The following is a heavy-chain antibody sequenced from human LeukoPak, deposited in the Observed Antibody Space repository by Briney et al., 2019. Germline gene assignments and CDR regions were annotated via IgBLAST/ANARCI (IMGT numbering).Heavy chain of an antibody. CDR2: ISGSGGST. D-gene: IGHD6-13*01. Sequence: PGGSLRLSCAASGFTFSSYAMSWVRQAPGKGLEWVSAISGSGGSTYYADSVKGRFTISRDNSKNTLYLQMNSLRAEDTAVYYCTKFAAQHVAAAGSLYFDYWGQGTLVTVSS. CDR3: TKFAAQHVAAAGSLYFDY. J-gene: IGHJ4*02. V-gene: IGHV3-23*01. CDR1: GFTFSSYA.